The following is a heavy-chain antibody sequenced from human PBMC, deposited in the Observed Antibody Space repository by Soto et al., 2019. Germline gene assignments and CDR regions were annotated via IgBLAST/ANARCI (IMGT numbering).Heavy chain of an antibody. V-gene: IGHV3-23*01. Sequence: EVQLLESGGGLVQPGGSLRLSCAASGFTFSTYAMTWVRQAPGKGLEWVSGISGSAGSTYYADSVKGRFTISRDNSKNTLYLTRSSVRAEDTAVYYCAKTAWGRVPTALNKSYFDYWGQGPLVTVSS. D-gene: IGHD2-2*01. CDR2: ISGSAGST. CDR3: AKTAWGRVPTALNKSYFDY. J-gene: IGHJ4*02. CDR1: GFTFSTYA.